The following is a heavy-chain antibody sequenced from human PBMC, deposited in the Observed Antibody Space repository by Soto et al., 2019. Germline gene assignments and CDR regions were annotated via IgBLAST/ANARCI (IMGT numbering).Heavy chain of an antibody. CDR3: ATSEGRDGYRFDY. CDR1: GVTFNRQD. V-gene: IGHV1-69*13. D-gene: IGHD5-12*01. Sequence: GPSVKVSCKASGVTFNRQDMRWVRQAPGQGLEWMGGIIPMFGTPHYAEKFQDRVTITADESTGTAYLELSSLTSEDTAVYYCATSEGRDGYRFDYWGPGTLVTVSS. J-gene: IGHJ4*02. CDR2: IIPMFGTP.